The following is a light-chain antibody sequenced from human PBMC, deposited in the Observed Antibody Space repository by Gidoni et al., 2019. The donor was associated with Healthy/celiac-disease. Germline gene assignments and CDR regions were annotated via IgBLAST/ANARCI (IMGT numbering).Light chain of an antibody. CDR1: QRISSW. CDR2: AAS. Sequence: DSHITQSPSSVSASVGDRVTITHRASQRISSWLAWYQQKPGKAPKLLIYAASSLQSGVPSRFSGSGSVTDFTLTISSLQPEDFATYYCQQANSFPLTFGGGTKVEIK. CDR3: QQANSFPLT. J-gene: IGKJ4*01. V-gene: IGKV1-12*01.